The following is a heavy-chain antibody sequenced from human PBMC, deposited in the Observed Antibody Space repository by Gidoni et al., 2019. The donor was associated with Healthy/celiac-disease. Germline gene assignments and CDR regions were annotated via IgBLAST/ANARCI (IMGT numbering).Heavy chain of an antibody. CDR2: ISSSSSYI. J-gene: IGHJ4*02. D-gene: IGHD3-3*01. Sequence: EVQLVESGGGLVKPGGSLRLSCAASGFTFSSYSMNWVRQAPGKWLEWVSSISSSSSYIYYADSVKGRFTISRDNAKNSLYLQMNSLRAEDTAVYYCASFVYFTSKDFWSGSWGQGTLVTVSS. CDR1: GFTFSSYS. CDR3: ASFVYFTSKDFWSGS. V-gene: IGHV3-21*01.